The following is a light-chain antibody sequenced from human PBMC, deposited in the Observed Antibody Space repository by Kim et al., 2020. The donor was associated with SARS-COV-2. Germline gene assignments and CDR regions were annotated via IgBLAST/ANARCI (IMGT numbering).Light chain of an antibody. CDR3: NSRDSSGNPNWV. J-gene: IGLJ3*02. CDR1: SLRSYY. V-gene: IGLV3-19*01. CDR2: GKN. Sequence: SSELTQDPAVSVALGQTVRITCQGDSLRSYYASWYQQKPGQAPVLVIYGKNNRPSGIPDRFSGSSPGNTASLTTTGAQAEDEADYYCNSRDSSGNPNWVF.